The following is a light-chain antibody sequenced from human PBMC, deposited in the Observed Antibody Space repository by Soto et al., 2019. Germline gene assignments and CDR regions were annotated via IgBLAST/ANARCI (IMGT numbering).Light chain of an antibody. CDR2: GAS. V-gene: IGKV3-20*01. CDR3: QQYGSSPPLT. CDR1: QSVSSSY. J-gene: IGKJ3*01. Sequence: EIVLTQSPGTLSLSPGERATLSCRASQSVSSSYLAWYQQKPGQAPRLLIYGASSRATGIPDRFSGSGSGTDFTLTISRLEPEDFAVYYCQQYGSSPPLTFGPGTKVDIQ.